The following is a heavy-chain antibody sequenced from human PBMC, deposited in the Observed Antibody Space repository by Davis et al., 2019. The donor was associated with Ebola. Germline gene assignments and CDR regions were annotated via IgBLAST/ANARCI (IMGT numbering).Heavy chain of an antibody. CDR1: GGTFGRYA. V-gene: IGHV1-46*03. D-gene: IGHD1-26*01. CDR3: ARQDWVSGLLSRKQDYYYYGMDV. CDR2: INPSGGST. J-gene: IGHJ6*02. Sequence: ASVKVSCKASGGTFGRYAISWVRQAPGQGLEWMGIINPSGGSTSYAQKFQGRVTMTRDTSTSTVYMELSSLRSEDTAVYYCARQDWVSGLLSRKQDYYYYGMDVWGQGTTVTVSS.